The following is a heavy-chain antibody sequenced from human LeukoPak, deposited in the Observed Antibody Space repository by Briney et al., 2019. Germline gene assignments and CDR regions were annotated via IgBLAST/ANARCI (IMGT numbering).Heavy chain of an antibody. Sequence: GASVKVSCKASGYTFTSYGISWVRQAPGQGLEWMGWISAYNGNTNYAQKLQGRVTMTTDTSTSTAYMELRSLRSDDTAVYYCARDLVVAARNPGHGYWGQGTLVTVSS. CDR3: ARDLVVAARNPGHGY. CDR2: ISAYNGNT. CDR1: GYTFTSYG. J-gene: IGHJ4*02. V-gene: IGHV1-18*04. D-gene: IGHD2-15*01.